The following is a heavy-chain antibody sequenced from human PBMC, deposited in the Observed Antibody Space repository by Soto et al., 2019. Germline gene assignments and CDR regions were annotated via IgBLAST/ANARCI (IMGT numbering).Heavy chain of an antibody. CDR1: GFTLSSYW. CDR3: ARVGCSGGSCIDY. Sequence: EVQRVESGGGLVQPGGSLRLSCAVSGFTLSSYWMHWVRQVPGKGLVWVSRMNSDGSSTSYADSVKGRFTISRDNAKNTLYLQTNSLRADDTGLYYCARVGCSGGSCIDYWGQGTLVTVTS. J-gene: IGHJ4*02. CDR2: MNSDGSST. V-gene: IGHV3-74*01. D-gene: IGHD2-15*01.